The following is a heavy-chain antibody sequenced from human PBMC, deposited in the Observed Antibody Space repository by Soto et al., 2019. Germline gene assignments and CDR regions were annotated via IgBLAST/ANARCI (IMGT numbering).Heavy chain of an antibody. CDR1: GVSVTSIRYY. Sequence: QVQLRESGPGLVKPSETLSLTCSVSGVSVTSIRYYWTWIRQPPGKGLEWIGEAHHSGTTNYIPPLKSLATISISSSKNQFSLKVASVTAADTAVYYCARQGGSSRSCEGSGLDVWGRVTTVTAS. V-gene: IGHV4-61*01. CDR2: AHHSGTT. CDR3: ARQGGSSRSCEGSGLDV. D-gene: IGHD6-13*01. J-gene: IGHJ6*02.